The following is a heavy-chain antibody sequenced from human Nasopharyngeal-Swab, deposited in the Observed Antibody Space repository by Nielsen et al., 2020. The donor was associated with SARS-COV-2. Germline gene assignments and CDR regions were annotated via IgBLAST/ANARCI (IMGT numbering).Heavy chain of an antibody. D-gene: IGHD5-12*01. CDR1: GLTFSTYA. Sequence: GESLKISCAASGLTFSTYAMTWVRQAPGKGLEWLSTMSGSGSGTYYADSVKGRFTISSDNSKSTLYLQMDSLRAEDTAIYYCANARIGYSGYDFPLGWFDPWGQGTLVSVSS. J-gene: IGHJ5*02. CDR2: MSGSGSGT. V-gene: IGHV3-23*01. CDR3: ANARIGYSGYDFPLGWFDP.